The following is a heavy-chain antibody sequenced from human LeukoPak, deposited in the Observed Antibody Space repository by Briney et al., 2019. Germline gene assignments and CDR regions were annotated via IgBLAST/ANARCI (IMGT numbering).Heavy chain of an antibody. CDR3: ARTKYDNYEDAFDI. J-gene: IGHJ3*02. D-gene: IGHD3-22*01. CDR1: GGSIISSTFY. Sequence: SETLSLTCTVSGGSIISSTFYWGWVRQPPGKGLEWIGSIYYSGSTYYSPSLKSRVTISVDTSKNQFSLKVNSVTAADTAVFYCARTKYDNYEDAFDIWGQGTMVTVSS. V-gene: IGHV4-39*01. CDR2: IYYSGST.